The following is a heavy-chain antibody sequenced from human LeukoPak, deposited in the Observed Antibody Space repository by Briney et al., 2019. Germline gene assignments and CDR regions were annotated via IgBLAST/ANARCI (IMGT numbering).Heavy chain of an antibody. CDR3: AKDPPRYTVTTSYFDY. D-gene: IGHD4-17*01. Sequence: PGGSLRLSCAASGFTFSSYAMSWVRQAPGKGLEWVSAISGSGGSTYYADSVKGRFTVSRDNSKNTLYLQMNSLRAEDTAVYYCAKDPPRYTVTTSYFDYWGQGTLVTVSS. V-gene: IGHV3-23*01. J-gene: IGHJ4*02. CDR1: GFTFSSYA. CDR2: ISGSGGST.